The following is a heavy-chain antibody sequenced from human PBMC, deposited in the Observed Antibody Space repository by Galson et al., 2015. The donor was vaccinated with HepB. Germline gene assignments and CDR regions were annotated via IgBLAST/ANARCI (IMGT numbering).Heavy chain of an antibody. CDR3: ARGGYLYYYYYYYMDV. CDR2: INAGNGNT. D-gene: IGHD3-22*01. CDR1: GYTFTSYA. V-gene: IGHV1-3*01. Sequence: SVKVSCKASGYTFTSYAMHWVRQAPGQRLEWMGWINAGNGNTKYSQKFQGRVTITRDTSASTAYMELSSLRSEDTAVYYCARGGYLYYYYYYYMDVWGKGTTVTVSS. J-gene: IGHJ6*03.